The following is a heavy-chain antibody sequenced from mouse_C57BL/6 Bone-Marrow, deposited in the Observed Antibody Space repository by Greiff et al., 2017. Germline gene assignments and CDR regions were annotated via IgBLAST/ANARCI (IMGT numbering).Heavy chain of an antibody. CDR2: IDPGIGDT. D-gene: IGHD2-3*01. Sequence: VQLQQSGAELVRPGASVKLSCTASGYTFKDDYIHWVKQRPGQGLEWIGWIDPGIGDTNYAAKFQGKATLTSDTSSNTAYLQRSSLTSEDAAVDYCSACDGNYLYFWGQGTPLTLAS. CDR3: SACDGNYLYF. V-gene: IGHV14-4*01. J-gene: IGHJ2*01. CDR1: GYTFKDDY.